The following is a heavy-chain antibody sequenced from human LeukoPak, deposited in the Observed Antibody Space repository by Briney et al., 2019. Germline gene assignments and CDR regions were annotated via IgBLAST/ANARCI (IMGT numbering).Heavy chain of an antibody. CDR2: IYTSGST. D-gene: IGHD3-10*01. CDR1: GGSISSYY. V-gene: IGHV4-4*07. J-gene: IGHJ6*03. Sequence: SETLSLTCTVSGGSISSYYWSWIRQPAGKGLEWIGRIYTSGSTNYNPSLKSRVTMSVDTSKNQFSLKLSSVTAADTAVYYCARDKPLLWFDYYYYYMDVWGKGTTVTVSS. CDR3: ARDKPLLWFDYYYYYMDV.